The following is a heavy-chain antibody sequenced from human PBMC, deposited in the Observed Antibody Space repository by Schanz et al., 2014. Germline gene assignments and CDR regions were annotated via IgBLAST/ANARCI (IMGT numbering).Heavy chain of an antibody. V-gene: IGHV3-23*01. D-gene: IGHD3-22*01. Sequence: EVQLLESGGGLVQPGGSLRLSCAASGFTFSSYAMSWVRQAPGKGLEWVSAISGGGGTTYYADSVKGRFTISRDNSKNTLYLQMNSLRAEDAAVYDCAKDRSWDYDSSGYFDYWGQGTLVTVSS. CDR1: GFTFSSYA. J-gene: IGHJ4*02. CDR3: AKDRSWDYDSSGYFDY. CDR2: ISGGGGTT.